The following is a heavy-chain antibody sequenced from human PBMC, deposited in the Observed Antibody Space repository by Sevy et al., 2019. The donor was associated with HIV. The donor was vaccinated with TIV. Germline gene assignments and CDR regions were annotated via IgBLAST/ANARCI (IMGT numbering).Heavy chain of an antibody. CDR2: INPNDGVT. V-gene: IGHV1-2*02. CDR1: GYTFTDYY. Sequence: ASVKVSCKASGYTFTDYYIHWVRQAPGQGLEWMAWINPNDGVTNYAERFQGGVTVTRDTSISIAYMELRRLRSDDTAIYYCARLTTRPTSDLYGMDVWGQGTTVTVSS. CDR3: ARLTTRPTSDLYGMDV. J-gene: IGHJ6*02. D-gene: IGHD1-1*01.